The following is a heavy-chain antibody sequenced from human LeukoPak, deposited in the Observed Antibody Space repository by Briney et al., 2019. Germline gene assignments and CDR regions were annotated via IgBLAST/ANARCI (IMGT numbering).Heavy chain of an antibody. CDR1: GGSISSDY. CDR2: IYYSGST. CDR3: ARGLFGVGATRFNWFDP. V-gene: IGHV4-59*08. Sequence: PSETLSLTCTVSGGSISSDYWSWIRQPPGKGLEWIGYIYYSGSTNYNPSLKSRVTISVDTSKNQFSLKLSSVTAADTAVYYCARGLFGVGATRFNWFDPWGQGTLVTVSS. J-gene: IGHJ5*02. D-gene: IGHD1-26*01.